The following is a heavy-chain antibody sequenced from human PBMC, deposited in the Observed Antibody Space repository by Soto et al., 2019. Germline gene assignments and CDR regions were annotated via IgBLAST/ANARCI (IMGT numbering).Heavy chain of an antibody. CDR1: GYTFTGYY. J-gene: IGHJ4*02. CDR3: ARGEGGPRWGSIDY. V-gene: IGHV1-2*04. Sequence: GASVKVSCTASGYTFTGYYMHWVRQAPGQGLEWMGWINPNSGGTNYAQKFQGWVTMTRDTSISTAYMELSRLRSDDTAVYYCARGEGGPRWGSIDYWGQGTLVTVSS. D-gene: IGHD2-21*01. CDR2: INPNSGGT.